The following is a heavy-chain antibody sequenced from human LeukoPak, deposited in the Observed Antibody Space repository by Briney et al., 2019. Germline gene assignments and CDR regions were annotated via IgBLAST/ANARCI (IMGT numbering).Heavy chain of an antibody. D-gene: IGHD2-2*01. Sequence: PSETLSLTCAVYGGSFSDYFWGWIRQPPGKGLEWIGEINHSGRTYYNPSLKSRVTISVDTSKNQFSPNLSSVTAADMAVYYCARDVVVVPAAIHYGMDVWGQGTTVTVSS. V-gene: IGHV4-34*01. CDR3: ARDVVVVPAAIHYGMDV. CDR2: INHSGRT. J-gene: IGHJ6*02. CDR1: GGSFSDYF.